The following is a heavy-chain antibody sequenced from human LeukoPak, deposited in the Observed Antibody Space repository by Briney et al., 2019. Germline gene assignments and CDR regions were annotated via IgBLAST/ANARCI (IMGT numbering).Heavy chain of an antibody. CDR1: GYNFPNYG. Sequence: PGESLKISCMASGYNFPNYGIGWVRQMPGKGLEWMGIIYPGDSGSRYSPSFQGQVTVSADKSINTAYLQWSSLKASDTAMYYCARRASSSDAYFDYCGQGTMVTVSS. V-gene: IGHV5-51*01. CDR3: ARRASSSDAYFDY. J-gene: IGHJ4*02. D-gene: IGHD6-13*01. CDR2: IYPGDSGS.